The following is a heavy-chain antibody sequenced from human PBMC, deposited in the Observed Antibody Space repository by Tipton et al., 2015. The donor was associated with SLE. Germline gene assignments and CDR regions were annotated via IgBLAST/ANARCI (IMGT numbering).Heavy chain of an antibody. J-gene: IGHJ6*02. V-gene: IGHV4-39*07. CDR2: IFYSGTT. CDR3: ANLHGDYFGYYYYGMDV. CDR1: GGSIFRSKNY. Sequence: LRLSCTVSGGSIFRSKNYWGWIRQSPGKGLEWIGNIFYSGTTYYNPSLKSRVTISVDTSTNQFSLRLTSVTAADTAVYYRANLHGDYFGYYYYGMDVWGQGTTVTVSS. D-gene: IGHD4-17*01.